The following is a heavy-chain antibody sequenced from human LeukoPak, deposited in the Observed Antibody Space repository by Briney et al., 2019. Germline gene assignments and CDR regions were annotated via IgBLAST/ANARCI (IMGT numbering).Heavy chain of an antibody. Sequence: SETLSLTCAIYGVSFSDYYWSWIRQPPGEGLEWIGEINHSGSTSYNPSLKSRVTISVDTSKNQFSLRLSSMTAADTAVYYCASLHQVRGVAVFDCWGQGTLVTVSS. V-gene: IGHV4-34*01. CDR2: INHSGST. CDR1: GVSFSDYY. CDR3: ASLHQVRGVAVFDC. J-gene: IGHJ4*02. D-gene: IGHD3-10*01.